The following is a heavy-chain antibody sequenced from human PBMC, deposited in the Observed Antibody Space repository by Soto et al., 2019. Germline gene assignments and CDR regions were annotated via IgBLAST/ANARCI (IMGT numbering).Heavy chain of an antibody. CDR1: VFTFSNYC. Sequence: PGGSLRLSCVASVFTFSNYCMHWVRQAPGKGLVWISHINTDGSSTSYADSVKGRFTISRDNAKNTLYLQMNSLRAEDTAVYYCASGTVVLRFLEWLSPAHFDYWGQGT. J-gene: IGHJ4*02. D-gene: IGHD3-3*01. CDR3: ASGTVVLRFLEWLSPAHFDY. V-gene: IGHV3-74*01. CDR2: INTDGSST.